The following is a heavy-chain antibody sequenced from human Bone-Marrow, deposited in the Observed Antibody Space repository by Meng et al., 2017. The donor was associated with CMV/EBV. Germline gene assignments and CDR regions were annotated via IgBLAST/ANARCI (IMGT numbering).Heavy chain of an antibody. CDR2: ISSSGSTI. CDR3: GSLCSSTICYGYSSFEY. Sequence: GESLKISCAASGFTFSSYEMNWVRQAPGKGLEWVSYISSSGSTIYYADPVKGRFTTSRNNAKNSLFLQKDSMGAEDTAFYYCGSLCSSTICYGYSSFEYWGQGTMVTVSS. CDR1: GFTFSSYE. J-gene: IGHJ4*03. V-gene: IGHV3-48*03. D-gene: IGHD2-2*01.